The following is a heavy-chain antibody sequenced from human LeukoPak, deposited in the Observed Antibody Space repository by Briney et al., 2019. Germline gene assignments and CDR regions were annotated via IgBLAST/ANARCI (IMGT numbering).Heavy chain of an antibody. CDR2: IIPIFGTA. J-gene: IGHJ5*02. V-gene: IGHV1-69*13. Sequence: GASVKVSCKASGGTFSSNAISWVRQAPGQGLEWMGAIIPIFGTANYPQKFQGRVTITADESTSTAYMELSSLRSEDTAVYYCARDRAAAAFDPWGQGTLVTVSS. CDR1: GGTFSSNA. CDR3: ARDRAAAAFDP. D-gene: IGHD6-13*01.